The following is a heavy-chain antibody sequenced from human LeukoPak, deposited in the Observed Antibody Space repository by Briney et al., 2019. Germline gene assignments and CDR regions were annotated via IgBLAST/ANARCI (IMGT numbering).Heavy chain of an antibody. Sequence: GGSLRPSCAASVFTFSSYAMSWVRQAPGKGLEWVSAISGSGGSTSYAASVKGRFTISRDNSKNTLYLQMNSLRAEDTAVYYCAKDSQGYSYGYFAFDIWGQGTMVTVSS. CDR3: AKDSQGYSYGYFAFDI. D-gene: IGHD5-18*01. J-gene: IGHJ3*02. CDR1: VFTFSSYA. CDR2: ISGSGGST. V-gene: IGHV3-23*01.